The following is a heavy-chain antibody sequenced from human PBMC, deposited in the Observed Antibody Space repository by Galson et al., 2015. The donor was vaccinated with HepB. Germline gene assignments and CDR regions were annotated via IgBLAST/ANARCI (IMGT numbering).Heavy chain of an antibody. D-gene: IGHD2-2*01. CDR3: ARAGQLLTSPILYYYGMDV. J-gene: IGHJ6*02. Sequence: SVKVSCKASGYTFTSYDINWVRQATGQGLEWMGWMNPNSGNTGYAQKLQGRVTMTRNNSINTAYMELSSLRSEDTAVYYCARAGQLLTSPILYYYGMDVWGQGTTVTVSS. V-gene: IGHV1-8*01. CDR1: GYTFTSYD. CDR2: MNPNSGNT.